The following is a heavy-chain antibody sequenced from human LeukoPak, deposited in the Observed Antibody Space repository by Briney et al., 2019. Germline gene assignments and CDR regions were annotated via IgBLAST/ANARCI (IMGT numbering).Heavy chain of an antibody. J-gene: IGHJ4*02. V-gene: IGHV3-9*01. CDR3: AKDLGTTSAFDY. D-gene: IGHD1-26*01. CDR2: ISWNSGNI. Sequence: GGSLRLSCAVSGFTFSDYYMNWIRQAPGKGLEWVSGISWNSGNIGYADSVKGRFTISRDNAKNSLYLQMNSLRAEDTALYYCAKDLGTTSAFDYWGQGTLVTVSS. CDR1: GFTFSDYY.